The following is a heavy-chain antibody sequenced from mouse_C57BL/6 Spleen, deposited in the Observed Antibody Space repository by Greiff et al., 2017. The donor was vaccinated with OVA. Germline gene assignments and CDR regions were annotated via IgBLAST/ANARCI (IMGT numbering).Heavy chain of an antibody. J-gene: IGHJ4*01. D-gene: IGHD2-4*01. V-gene: IGHV2-2*01. Sequence: QVHVKQSGPGLVQPSQSLSITCTVSGFSLTSYGVHWVRQSPGKGLEWLGVIWSGGSTDYNAAFISRLSISKDNSKSQVFFKMNSLQADDTAIYYCARRGNDYDGYYAMDYWGQGTSVTVSS. CDR3: ARRGNDYDGYYAMDY. CDR2: IWSGGST. CDR1: GFSLTSYG.